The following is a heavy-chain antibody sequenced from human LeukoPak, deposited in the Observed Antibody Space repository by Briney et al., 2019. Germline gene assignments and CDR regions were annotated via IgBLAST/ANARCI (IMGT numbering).Heavy chain of an antibody. CDR3: GRHLKRVSGAAAGTCDH. V-gene: IGHV4-39*01. J-gene: IGHJ4*02. CDR1: GGSISLSTYH. D-gene: IGHD6-13*01. Sequence: SDPLSLTCTVSGGSISLSTYHWGWIRQPPAKGLECFGSINYSWRSYYNPSLRSRVTIAVDTSKSQFSLKLSSVIAADTAVYYCGRHLKRVSGAAAGTCDHWGQGTLVTGSS. CDR2: INYSWRS.